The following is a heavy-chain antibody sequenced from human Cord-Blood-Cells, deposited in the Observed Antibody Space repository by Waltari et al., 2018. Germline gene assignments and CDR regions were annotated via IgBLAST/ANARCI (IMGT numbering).Heavy chain of an antibody. CDR1: GGSVSSGSYY. J-gene: IGHJ4*02. Sequence: QVQLQESGPGLVKPSATLSLTCTVSGGSVSSGSYYRSWIRQPPGKGLEWIGYIDYIGSTNYNPSLKSRVTISVDTSKNQFSLKLSSVTAADTAVYYCANSHFKTAAGFRWGQGTLVTVSS. CDR3: ANSHFKTAAGFR. CDR2: IDYIGST. D-gene: IGHD6-13*01. V-gene: IGHV4-61*01.